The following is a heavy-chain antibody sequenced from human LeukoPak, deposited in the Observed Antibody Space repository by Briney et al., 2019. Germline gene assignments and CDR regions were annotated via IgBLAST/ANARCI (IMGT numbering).Heavy chain of an antibody. J-gene: IGHJ5*02. CDR2: INHSGST. V-gene: IGHV4-34*01. CDR3: AGTMITFGGVIVIPDWFDP. CDR1: GGSFSGYY. Sequence: KPSETLSLTCAVYGGSFSGYYWSWIRQPPVKGLEWIGEINHSGSTNYNPSLKSRVTISVDTSKNQFSLKLSSVTAADTAVYYYAGTMITFGGVIVIPDWFDPWGQGTLVTVSS. D-gene: IGHD3-16*02.